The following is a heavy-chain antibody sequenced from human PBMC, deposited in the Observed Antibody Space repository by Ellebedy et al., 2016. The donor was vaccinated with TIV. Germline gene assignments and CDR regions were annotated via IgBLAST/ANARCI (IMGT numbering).Heavy chain of an antibody. CDR1: GFTFSSYA. CDR2: ISYDGSNK. J-gene: IGHJ4*02. CDR3: AKGSGSGWLYFDY. V-gene: IGHV3-30-3*01. Sequence: GESLKISXAASGFTFSSYAMHWVRQAPGKGLEWVAVISYDGSNKYYADSVKGRFTISRDNSKNTLYLQMNSLRAEDTAVYYCAKGSGSGWLYFDYWGQGTLVTVSS. D-gene: IGHD6-19*01.